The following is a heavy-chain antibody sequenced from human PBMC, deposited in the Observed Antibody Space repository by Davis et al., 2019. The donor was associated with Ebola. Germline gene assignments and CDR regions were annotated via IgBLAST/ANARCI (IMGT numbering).Heavy chain of an antibody. Sequence: GSLRLSCTVSGGSISSSSYYWGWIRQPPGKGLEWIGSIYYSGNTYHNPSLKSRVSISVDTSKNQFSLKMRSVTAADTAVYYCARGHTYGSMVYGVDVWGQGTTVSVSS. D-gene: IGHD5-18*01. J-gene: IGHJ6*02. CDR3: ARGHTYGSMVYGVDV. CDR2: IYYSGNT. V-gene: IGHV4-39*01. CDR1: GGSISSSSYY.